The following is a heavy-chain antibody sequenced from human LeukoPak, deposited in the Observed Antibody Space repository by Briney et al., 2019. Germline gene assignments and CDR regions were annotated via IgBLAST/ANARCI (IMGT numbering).Heavy chain of an antibody. CDR1: GFTFDDYA. Sequence: PGGSLRLSCAASGFTFDDYAMHWVRQAPGKGLEWVSGISWNSGSIGYADSVKGRFTISRDNAKNTLYLQMNSLRAEDTAVYYCAKDYPSYSSRTLDYWGQGTLVTVSS. J-gene: IGHJ4*02. D-gene: IGHD6-13*01. V-gene: IGHV3-9*01. CDR2: ISWNSGSI. CDR3: AKDYPSYSSRTLDY.